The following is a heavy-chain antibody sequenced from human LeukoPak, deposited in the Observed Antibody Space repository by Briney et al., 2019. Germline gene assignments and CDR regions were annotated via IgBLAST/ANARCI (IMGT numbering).Heavy chain of an antibody. D-gene: IGHD1-26*01. Sequence: GGSLRLSCAASGFTFSSYAMSWVRQAPGKGLEWVSAISGSGSSTYYADSVKGRFTISRDNSKSTLYLQMNSLRAEDTAVYYCAKDGSGSYRNAFDIWGQGTMVTVSS. J-gene: IGHJ3*02. CDR3: AKDGSGSYRNAFDI. V-gene: IGHV3-23*01. CDR1: GFTFSSYA. CDR2: ISGSGSST.